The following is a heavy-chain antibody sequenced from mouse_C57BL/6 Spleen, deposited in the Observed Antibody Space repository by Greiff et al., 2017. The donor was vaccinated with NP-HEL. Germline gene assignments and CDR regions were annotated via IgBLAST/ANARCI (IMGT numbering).Heavy chain of an antibody. CDR1: GYTFTSYW. CDR3: ARAMDYGSSTGFAY. D-gene: IGHD1-1*01. Sequence: VQLQQPGAELVKPGASVKLSCKASGYTFTSYWMQWVKQRPGQGLEWIGEIDPSDSYTNYNQKFKGKATLTVDTSSSTSYMQLSSLTSEYSAVYYCARAMDYGSSTGFAYWGQGTLVTVSA. J-gene: IGHJ3*01. V-gene: IGHV1-50*01. CDR2: IDPSDSYT.